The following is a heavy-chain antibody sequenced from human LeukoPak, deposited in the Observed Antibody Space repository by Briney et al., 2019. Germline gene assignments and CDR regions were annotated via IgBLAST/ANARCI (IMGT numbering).Heavy chain of an antibody. CDR3: ARDRVKYCSGGSCYSECYFDY. J-gene: IGHJ4*02. V-gene: IGHV3-21*01. Sequence: GGSLRLSCAASGFTFSSYSMNWVRQAPGKGLEWVSYISGSSSYIYYADSVKGRFTISRDDAKNSLYLQMNSLRAEDTAVYYCARDRVKYCSGGSCYSECYFDYWGQGTLVTVSS. CDR1: GFTFSSYS. CDR2: ISGSSSYI. D-gene: IGHD2-15*01.